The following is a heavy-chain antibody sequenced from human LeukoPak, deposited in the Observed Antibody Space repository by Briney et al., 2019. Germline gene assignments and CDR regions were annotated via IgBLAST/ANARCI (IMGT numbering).Heavy chain of an antibody. V-gene: IGHV4-59*01. J-gene: IGHJ3*02. Sequence: SETLSLTCTVSGGSISSYYWSWIRQPPGKGLEWIGYIYYSGSTNYNPSLKSRATISVDTSKNQFSLKLSSVTAADAAVYYCARRALYRSGSHNDAFDIWGQGTMVTVSS. CDR1: GGSISSYY. CDR2: IYYSGST. D-gene: IGHD3-10*01. CDR3: ARRALYRSGSHNDAFDI.